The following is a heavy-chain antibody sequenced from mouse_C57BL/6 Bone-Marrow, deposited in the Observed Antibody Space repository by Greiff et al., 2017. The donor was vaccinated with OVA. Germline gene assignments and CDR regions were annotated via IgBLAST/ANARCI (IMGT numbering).Heavy chain of an antibody. D-gene: IGHD1-1*01. CDR3: ARNDYYGSSPYYFDY. V-gene: IGHV2-9-1*01. Sequence: VKLQESGPGLVAPSQSLSITCTVSGFSLTSYAISWVRQPPGKGLEWLGVIWTGGGTNYNSALKSRLSISKDNSKSQVFLKMNSLQTDDTARYYCARNDYYGSSPYYFDYWGQGTTLTVSS. CDR1: GFSLTSYA. J-gene: IGHJ2*01. CDR2: IWTGGGT.